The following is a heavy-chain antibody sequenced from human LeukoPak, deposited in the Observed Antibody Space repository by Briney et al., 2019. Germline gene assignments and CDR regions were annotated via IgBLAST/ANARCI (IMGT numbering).Heavy chain of an antibody. V-gene: IGHV1-2*02. CDR1: GYXFTAYY. Sequence: GASVKVSCRASGYXFTAYYMHWVRQAPGQGLEWLGWINPNSGGTNSAQKFQGRVTMTRDTSISTAYMGLSSLRSDDTAVYYCATRGRLGELSFEFDYWGQGTLVTVPS. CDR2: INPNSGGT. D-gene: IGHD3-16*02. J-gene: IGHJ4*02. CDR3: ATRGRLGELSFEFDY.